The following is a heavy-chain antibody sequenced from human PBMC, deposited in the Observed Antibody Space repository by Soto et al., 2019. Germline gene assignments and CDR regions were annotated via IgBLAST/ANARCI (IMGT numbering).Heavy chain of an antibody. D-gene: IGHD4-17*01. Sequence: SLTYTVSDRSFISGEYYGCWVRQPPGKGLEWIGYIYYTGSTFNNPSLKSRVSISIDTSKTQFALKLSSVTAADTAVLYCVLIHIGEAPSYYYSGMDGLGQGTTV. J-gene: IGHJ6*02. V-gene: IGHV4-30-4*01. CDR3: VLIHIGEAPSYYYSGMDG. CDR1: DRSFISGEYY. CDR2: IYYTGST.